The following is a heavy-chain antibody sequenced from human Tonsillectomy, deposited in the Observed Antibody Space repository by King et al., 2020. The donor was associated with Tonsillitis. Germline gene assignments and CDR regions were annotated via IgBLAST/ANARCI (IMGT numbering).Heavy chain of an antibody. D-gene: IGHD3-22*01. CDR2: ISGSGDST. V-gene: IGHV3-23*04. Sequence: VQLVESGGGLVQPGGSLRLSCAASGFTFSSYAMSWVRQAPGKGLEWVSGISGSGDSTYYADSVKGRFTISRDNSKNTLSLQMNSLRAEDTAVYYCAKDHYYDSSGYYAFWDFWGQGTRVTVSS. CDR3: AKDHYYDSSGYYAFWDF. CDR1: GFTFSSYA. J-gene: IGHJ4*02.